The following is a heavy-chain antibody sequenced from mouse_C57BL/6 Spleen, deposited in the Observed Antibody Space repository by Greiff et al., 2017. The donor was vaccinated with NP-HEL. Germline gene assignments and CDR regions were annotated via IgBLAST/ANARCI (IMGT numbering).Heavy chain of an antibody. CDR1: GYAFTNYL. Sequence: VQLQQSGAELVRPGTSVKVSCKASGYAFTNYLIEWVKQRPGQGLEWIGVINPYNGGTSYNQKFKGKATLTVDKSSSTAYMELNSLTSEDSAVYYCARPYDGYYVGYAMDYWGQGTSVTVSS. CDR2: INPYNGGT. CDR3: ARPYDGYYVGYAMDY. D-gene: IGHD2-3*01. J-gene: IGHJ4*01. V-gene: IGHV1-54*01.